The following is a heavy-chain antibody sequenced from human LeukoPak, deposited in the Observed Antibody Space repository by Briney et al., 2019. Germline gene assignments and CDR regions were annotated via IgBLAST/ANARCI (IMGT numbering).Heavy chain of an antibody. CDR3: ARLMTVAGYYYYMDV. CDR1: GGSISSSSYY. CDR2: IYYSGST. V-gene: IGHV4-39*07. D-gene: IGHD6-19*01. J-gene: IGHJ6*03. Sequence: SETLSLTCTVSGGSISSSSYYWGWIRQPPGKGLEWIGYIYYSGSTYYNPSLKSRVTISVDTSKNQFSLKLSSVTAADTAVYYCARLMTVAGYYYYMDVWGKGTTVTVSS.